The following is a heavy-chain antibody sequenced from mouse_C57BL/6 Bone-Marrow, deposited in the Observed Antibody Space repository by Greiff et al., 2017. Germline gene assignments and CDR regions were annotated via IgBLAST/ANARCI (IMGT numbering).Heavy chain of an antibody. CDR2: ISSGGSYT. D-gene: IGHD5-1*01. Sequence: EVQLQQSGGDLVKPGGSLKLSCAASGFTFSSYGMSWVRQTPDKRLEWVATISSGGSYTYYPDSVKGRFPISRDNAKNTLYLQMSSLKSEDTAMYYCARRSRYLYYFDYWGQGTTLTVSS. CDR1: GFTFSSYG. J-gene: IGHJ2*01. CDR3: ARRSRYLYYFDY. V-gene: IGHV5-6*01.